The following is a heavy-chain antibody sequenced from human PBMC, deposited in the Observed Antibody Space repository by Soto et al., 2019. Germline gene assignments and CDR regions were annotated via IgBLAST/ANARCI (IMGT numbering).Heavy chain of an antibody. D-gene: IGHD1-1*01. J-gene: IGHJ6*02. CDR3: ARGKGMEENYYYYGLDI. V-gene: IGHV3-30*02. CDR1: GFTFKNYD. Sequence: GGSLRLSCAASGFTFKNYDMHWVRQAPGKGLEWVAIIWYEGNNKYYADSVKGRFTISRDNSKNTMYLQMNSLRSEDTAVYYCARGKGMEENYYYYGLDIWGQGTTVTVSS. CDR2: IWYEGNNK.